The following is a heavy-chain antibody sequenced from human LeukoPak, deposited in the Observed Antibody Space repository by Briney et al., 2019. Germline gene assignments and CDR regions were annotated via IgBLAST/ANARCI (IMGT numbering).Heavy chain of an antibody. CDR2: IYYSGST. D-gene: IGHD5-18*01. CDR3: ARQTWIELWHFDY. CDR1: GDSIGSSSYY. V-gene: IGHV4-39*01. Sequence: SETLSLTCTVSGDSIGSSSYYRAWIRQPPGKGLEWIGSIYYSGSTYYTPSLKSRVTISVETSKSKFSLKVSPVTAADTAVYYCARQTWIELWHFDYWGQGALVTVSS. J-gene: IGHJ4*02.